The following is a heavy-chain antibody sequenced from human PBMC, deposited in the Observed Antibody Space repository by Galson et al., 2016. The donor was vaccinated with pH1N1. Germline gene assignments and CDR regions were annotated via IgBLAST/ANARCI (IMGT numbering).Heavy chain of an antibody. CDR2: IYTSGST. V-gene: IGHV4-4*07. J-gene: IGHJ6*02. CDR1: DGSLSSYY. CDR3: AREYLVVGEGWQYGLDV. D-gene: IGHD2-2*01. Sequence: ETLSLTCTVSDGSLSSYYWNWIRQPAGKGLEWIGRIYTSGSTSYNPSLKSRVTMSVDTSKNQFSLKLTSLTAADTAVYFCAREYLVVGEGWQYGLDVWGQGTTVTVSS.